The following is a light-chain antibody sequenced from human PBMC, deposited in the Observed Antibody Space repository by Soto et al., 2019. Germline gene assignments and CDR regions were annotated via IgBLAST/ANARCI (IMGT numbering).Light chain of an antibody. CDR2: GAS. Sequence: EIVLTQPPGTLSLSPGERATLSCRASQSVSSNYLAWYQQKPGQAPRLLIYGASCRAIGIPDRFSGSGSGTDFTLTISRLEPEDFAVYYCQQYGSSPRTFGGGTKVEIK. CDR1: QSVSSNY. J-gene: IGKJ4*01. V-gene: IGKV3-20*01. CDR3: QQYGSSPRT.